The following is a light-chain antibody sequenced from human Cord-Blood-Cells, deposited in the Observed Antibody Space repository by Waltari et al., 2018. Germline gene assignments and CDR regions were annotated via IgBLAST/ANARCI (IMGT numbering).Light chain of an antibody. J-gene: IGKJ1*01. CDR1: QSVLYSSNNKNY. Sequence: DFVMPQSPDSLAVSLCERATINCKSSQSVLYSSNNKNYLAWYQQKPGQPPKLLIYWASTRESGVPDRFSGSGSGTDFTLTISSLQAEDVAVYYCQQYYSTPPTFGQGTKVEIK. CDR3: QQYYSTPPT. CDR2: WAS. V-gene: IGKV4-1*01.